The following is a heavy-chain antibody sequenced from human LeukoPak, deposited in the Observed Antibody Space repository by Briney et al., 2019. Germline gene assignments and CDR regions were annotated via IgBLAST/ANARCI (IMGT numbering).Heavy chain of an antibody. V-gene: IGHV1-8*01. D-gene: IGHD4-11*01. CDR2: MNPNSGNT. Sequence: ASVKVSCKASGYTFTSYDINWVRQATGQGLEWMGWMNPNSGNTGYAQKFQGRVTMTRNTSISTAYMELSSLRSEDTAVYYCARGMTTGGTPYYYYMDVWGKGTTVTVSS. CDR1: GYTFTSYD. J-gene: IGHJ6*03. CDR3: ARGMTTGGTPYYYYMDV.